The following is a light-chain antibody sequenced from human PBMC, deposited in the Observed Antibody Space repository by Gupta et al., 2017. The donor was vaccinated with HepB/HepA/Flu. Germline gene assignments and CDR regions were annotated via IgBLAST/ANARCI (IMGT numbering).Light chain of an antibody. CDR1: NRDVGGHNY. CDR3: SSYIYSNTLSYI. Sequence: QSALTQPASVSGSLGQSITISCTGTNRDVGGHNYFSWYQHHPGQVPKLIIYDVNDRPSGISNRFSGSKSGNTASLTISGLQAEDEADYYCSSYIYSNTLSYIFGTGTKVSVL. J-gene: IGLJ1*01. CDR2: DVN. V-gene: IGLV2-14*03.